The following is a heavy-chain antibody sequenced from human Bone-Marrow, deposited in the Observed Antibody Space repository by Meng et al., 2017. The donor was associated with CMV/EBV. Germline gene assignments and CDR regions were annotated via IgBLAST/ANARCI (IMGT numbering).Heavy chain of an antibody. Sequence: GESLKISCAASGFTFSNYAMTWVRQAPGKGLEWVSVIYRDGGSTFYADSVKGRFTLSRDNAKNLLYLQMNSLRAEDTAVYYCAREESAWRYQVLLHYSMDLWGQGTTVTVSS. D-gene: IGHD2-2*01. V-gene: IGHV3-23*03. J-gene: IGHJ6*01. CDR1: GFTFSNYA. CDR2: IYRDGGST. CDR3: AREESAWRYQVLLHYSMDL.